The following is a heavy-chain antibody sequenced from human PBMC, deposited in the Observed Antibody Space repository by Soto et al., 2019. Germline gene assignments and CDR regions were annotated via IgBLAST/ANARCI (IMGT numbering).Heavy chain of an antibody. Sequence: QEQLVQSGAEVKKPGAPVKVSCKASGYTFTNYNINWVRQATGQGLEWMGWMNPNTGNTGYAEKFQGRVTMTRNSSLNTAYMELSGLRSDDTAVYYCASEAASDPSFYYHYMDVWGKGTTVTVSS. D-gene: IGHD6-25*01. CDR2: MNPNTGNT. CDR3: ASEAASDPSFYYHYMDV. J-gene: IGHJ6*03. V-gene: IGHV1-8*01. CDR1: GYTFTNYN.